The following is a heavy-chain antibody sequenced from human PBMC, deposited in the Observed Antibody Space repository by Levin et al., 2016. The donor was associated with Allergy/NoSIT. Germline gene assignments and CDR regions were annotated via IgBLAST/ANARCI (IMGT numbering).Heavy chain of an antibody. V-gene: IGHV1-2*02. CDR2: ITPNSGGT. J-gene: IGHJ4*02. Sequence: ASVKVSCKASGYTFTSYYMHWVRQAPGQGLEWMGWITPNSGGTNYAQRFQGRVTMTRDTSISTAYMELRSLRSDDTAVYYCATIRTPGSGWYLHDYWGQGTLVTVSS. D-gene: IGHD6-19*01. CDR3: ATIRTPGSGWYLHDY. CDR1: GYTFTSYY.